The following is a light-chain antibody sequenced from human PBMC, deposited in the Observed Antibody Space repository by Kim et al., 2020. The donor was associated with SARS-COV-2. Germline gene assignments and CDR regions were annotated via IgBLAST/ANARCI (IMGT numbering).Light chain of an antibody. CDR1: QSIDTC. V-gene: IGKV1-5*03. CDR2: QSS. CDR3: QQYNTYSGT. J-gene: IGKJ1*01. Sequence: ESVGERVTITCRASQSIDTCLAWFQQKPGKAPKLLIYQSSTLESGVPSRFSGSGSGTEFTLTISSLQPDDFATYYCQQYNTYSGTFGQGTKVDIK.